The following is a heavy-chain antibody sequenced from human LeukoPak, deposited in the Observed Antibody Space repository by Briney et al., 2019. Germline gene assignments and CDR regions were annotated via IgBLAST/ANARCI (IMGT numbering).Heavy chain of an antibody. V-gene: IGHV4-61*05. CDR3: ARRSSYYGSGTKGAFDI. Sequence: SETLSLTCTVSGGSISRGSYYWGWIRQPPGKGLEWIGYIYYSGSTNYNPSLKSRVTISVDTSKNQFSLKLSSVTAADTAVYYCARRSSYYGSGTKGAFDIWGQGTMVTVSS. D-gene: IGHD3-10*01. J-gene: IGHJ3*02. CDR2: IYYSGST. CDR1: GGSISRGSYY.